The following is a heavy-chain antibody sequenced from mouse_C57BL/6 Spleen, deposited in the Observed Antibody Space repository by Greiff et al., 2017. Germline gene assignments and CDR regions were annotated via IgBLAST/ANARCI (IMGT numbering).Heavy chain of an antibody. CDR1: GFTFSSYA. D-gene: IGHD2-1*01. V-gene: IGHV5-4*01. Sequence: EVKLMESGGGLVKPGGSLKLSCAASGFTFSSYAMSWVRQTPEKRLEWVATISDGGSYTYYPDNVKGRFTISRDNAKNNLYLQMSHLKSEDTAMYYCARDYYGNYDGIFAYWGQGTLVTVSA. J-gene: IGHJ3*01. CDR2: ISDGGSYT. CDR3: ARDYYGNYDGIFAY.